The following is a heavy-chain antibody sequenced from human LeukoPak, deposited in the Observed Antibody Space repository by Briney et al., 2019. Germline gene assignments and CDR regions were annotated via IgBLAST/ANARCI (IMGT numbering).Heavy chain of an antibody. Sequence: GGTLRLSCAASGFTFSDYYMSWIRQAPGRGLEWVSYICWDSSYTSYADSVKGRFTVSRDNAQKSLYLQMDSLRAEDTAVYYCARDFRYCDSTSCYEFDYWGQGTLVTVS. V-gene: IGHV3-11*05. J-gene: IGHJ4*02. CDR2: ICWDSSYT. CDR1: GFTFSDYY. D-gene: IGHD2-2*01. CDR3: ARDFRYCDSTSCYEFDY.